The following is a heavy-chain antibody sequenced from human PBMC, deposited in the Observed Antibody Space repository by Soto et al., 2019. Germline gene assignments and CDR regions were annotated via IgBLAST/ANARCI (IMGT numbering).Heavy chain of an antibody. V-gene: IGHV3-33*01. CDR2: IWYDGSNK. D-gene: IGHD3-9*01. CDR3: ARTLGDILTGSGPLDV. Sequence: PGGSLRLSCAASGFTFSSYCMHWVRQAPGKGLEWVAVIWYDGSNKYYADSVKGRFTISRDNSKNTLYLQMNSLRAEDAAVYYCARTLGDILTGSGPLDVWGKGTTVTVSS. CDR1: GFTFSSYC. J-gene: IGHJ6*04.